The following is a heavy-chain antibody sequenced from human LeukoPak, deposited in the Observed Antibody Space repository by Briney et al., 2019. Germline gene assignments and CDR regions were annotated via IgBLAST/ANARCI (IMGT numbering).Heavy chain of an antibody. J-gene: IGHJ4*02. CDR1: GFTFSSYS. V-gene: IGHV3-21*01. D-gene: IGHD3-22*01. Sequence: GGSLRLSCAASGFTFSSYSMNWVRQAPGKGLEWVSSISSSSSYIYYADSVKGRFTISRDNAKNSLYLQMNSLRAEDTAVYYCARSSGYYYTIDYWGQGTLVTVSS. CDR3: ARSSGYYYTIDY. CDR2: ISSSSSYI.